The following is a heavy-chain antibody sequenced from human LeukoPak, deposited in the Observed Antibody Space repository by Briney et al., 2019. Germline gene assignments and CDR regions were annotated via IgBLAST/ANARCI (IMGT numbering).Heavy chain of an antibody. D-gene: IGHD6-19*01. CDR3: AKDTAVAGLRYFDY. CDR2: IYYDGSTK. V-gene: IGHV3-30*18. J-gene: IGHJ4*02. CDR1: GFTFSSYG. Sequence: PGETLRLSCAASGFTFSSYGMHWVRQAPGKGLEWVADIYYDGSTKYYADSVKGRFTISRDNSKNTLYLQMNSLRAEDTAVYYCAKDTAVAGLRYFDYWGQGTLVTVSS.